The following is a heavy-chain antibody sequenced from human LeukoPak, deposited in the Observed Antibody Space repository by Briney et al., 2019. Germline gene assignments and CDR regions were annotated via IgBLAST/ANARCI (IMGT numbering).Heavy chain of an antibody. CDR1: GGSISSYS. CDR3: ATGDWNGADY. Sequence: PSETLSLTCTVSGGSISSYSWNWIRQPAGQGLEWVGRIYTSGNTNYNPSLKSRVTMSVDTSKNQFSLKLSSVTAADTAVYYCATGDWNGADYWGQGTLVTVSS. D-gene: IGHD1-1*01. CDR2: IYTSGNT. J-gene: IGHJ4*02. V-gene: IGHV4-4*07.